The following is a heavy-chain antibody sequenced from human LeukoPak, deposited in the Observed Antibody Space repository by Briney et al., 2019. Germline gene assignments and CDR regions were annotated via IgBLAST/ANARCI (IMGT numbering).Heavy chain of an antibody. Sequence: GASVKVSCKASGYTFTSHGISWVRQAPGQGLEWTGWISGYNGNTNYAEKFQGRVTMTTDTSTSTAYMELRSLRSDDTAVYYCARDRSKGEGGSSWSPGWFDPWGQGTLVTVSS. J-gene: IGHJ5*02. V-gene: IGHV1-18*01. CDR3: ARDRSKGEGGSSWSPGWFDP. CDR2: ISGYNGNT. CDR1: GYTFTSHG. D-gene: IGHD6-13*01.